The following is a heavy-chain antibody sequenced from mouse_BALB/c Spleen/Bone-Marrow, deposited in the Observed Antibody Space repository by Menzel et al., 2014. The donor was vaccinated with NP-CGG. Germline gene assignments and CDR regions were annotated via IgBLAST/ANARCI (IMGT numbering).Heavy chain of an antibody. D-gene: IGHD1-1*01. V-gene: IGHV7-3*02. J-gene: IGHJ1*01. CDR2: IRNKANGYTT. CDR3: ARDTNYGSFYWYFDV. Sequence: DVQLVESGGGLVQPGGSLRLSCATSGFTFTDYYMSWVRQPPGKALEWLGFIRNKANGYTTEYSASVKGRFTISRDNFQSILYLQMNTLRAEDSATYYCARDTNYGSFYWYFDVWGAGTTVTVSS. CDR1: GFTFTDYY.